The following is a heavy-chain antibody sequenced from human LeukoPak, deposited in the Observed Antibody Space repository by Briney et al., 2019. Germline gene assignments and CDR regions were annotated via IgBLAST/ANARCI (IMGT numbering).Heavy chain of an antibody. J-gene: IGHJ6*02. V-gene: IGHV3-30*18. D-gene: IGHD6-6*01. Sequence: GGSLRLSCAASGFTFSSYAMSWVRQAPGKGLEWVAVISYDGSNKYYADSVKGRFTISRDNSKNTLYLQMNSLRAEDTAVYYCAKANRYSSSTYGMDVWGQGTTVTVSS. CDR1: GFTFSSYA. CDR3: AKANRYSSSTYGMDV. CDR2: ISYDGSNK.